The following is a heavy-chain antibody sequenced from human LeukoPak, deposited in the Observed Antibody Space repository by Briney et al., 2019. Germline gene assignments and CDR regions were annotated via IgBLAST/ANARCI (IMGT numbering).Heavy chain of an antibody. CDR3: ATSTYGDYYMGV. J-gene: IGHJ6*03. V-gene: IGHV5-51*01. CDR1: GSSSTSYW. D-gene: IGHD4-17*01. Sequence: GASMQTSCKASGSSSTSYWIGWGRPLPGKGLGRRGINYPGDSDTRYSLSFQGQITITTDKSISTAYLQWSSLKASDTAMYYCATSTYGDYYMGVWGKVTTVTVSS. CDR2: NYPGDSDT.